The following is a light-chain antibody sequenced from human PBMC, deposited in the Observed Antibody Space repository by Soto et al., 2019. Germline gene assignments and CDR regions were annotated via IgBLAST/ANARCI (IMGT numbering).Light chain of an antibody. CDR2: DAS. CDR1: QSVSSY. V-gene: IGKV3-11*01. CDR3: QQRSNWPPIT. J-gene: IGKJ5*01. Sequence: EIVLTQSPATLSLSPGERATLSCRAGQSVSSYLAWYQQKPGQAPRPLIYDASNRATGIPARFSGSGSGTDFTLTISSLEPEDSAVYYCQQRSNWPPITFGQGTRLEIK.